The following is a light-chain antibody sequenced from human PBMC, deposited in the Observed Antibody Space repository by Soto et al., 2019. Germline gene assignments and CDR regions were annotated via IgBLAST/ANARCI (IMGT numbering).Light chain of an antibody. CDR3: QQSSNWPLT. J-gene: IGKJ4*01. Sequence: EIVLTQSPATLSLPPGERATLSCRASQSVSSYLAWYQQKPGQAPRLFIYDVSNRATGIPARFSGSGSGTDFTLTISSLEPEDFAVYYCQQSSNWPLTFGGGTKVEI. CDR1: QSVSSY. V-gene: IGKV3-11*01. CDR2: DVS.